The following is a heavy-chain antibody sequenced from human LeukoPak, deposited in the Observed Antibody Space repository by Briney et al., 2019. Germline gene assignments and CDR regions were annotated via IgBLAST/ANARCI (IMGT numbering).Heavy chain of an antibody. CDR1: GFTSNNYA. D-gene: IGHD3-10*01. CDR2: ISGSGGSGGST. V-gene: IGHV3-23*01. Sequence: PGGSLRLSCAASGFTSNNYAMNWVRQAPGKGLEWVSAISGSGGSGGSTHYADYVKARFTISRDNSKYTLYLQMHSLRAQETTVYCCARVPHNFYCSGSLQFDYLRQRTLVAHSS. CDR3: ARVPHNFYCSGSLQFDY. J-gene: IGHJ4*02.